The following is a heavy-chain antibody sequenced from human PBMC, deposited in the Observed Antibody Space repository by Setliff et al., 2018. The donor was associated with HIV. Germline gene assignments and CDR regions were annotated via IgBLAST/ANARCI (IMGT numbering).Heavy chain of an antibody. D-gene: IGHD3-22*01. J-gene: IGHJ4*02. CDR2: INPSGGST. CDR3: ARAGYGGYYYGDY. CDR1: GYTFTNYF. Sequence: ASVTVSCKASGYTFTNYFMHWVRQAPGQGLEWMGIINPSGGSTSHAQKFQGRVTMTRDMSTSTVYMELSSLRSEDTAVYYCARAGYGGYYYGDYWGQGTLVTVSS. V-gene: IGHV1-46*01.